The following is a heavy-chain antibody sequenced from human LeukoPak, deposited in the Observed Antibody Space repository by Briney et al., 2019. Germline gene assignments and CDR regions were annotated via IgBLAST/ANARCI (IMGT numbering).Heavy chain of an antibody. D-gene: IGHD5-12*01. CDR1: GFTFSSYG. CDR2: IWYDGSNK. J-gene: IGHJ4*02. CDR3: ARGGVATIGIDY. Sequence: GGYLRLSCAASGFTFSSYGMHWVRKAPGKGLEWAAVIWYDGSNKYYADSVKGRITISRDNSKNTLYLQMNSLRAEDTAVYYCARGGVATIGIDYWGQGTLVTVSS. V-gene: IGHV3-33*01.